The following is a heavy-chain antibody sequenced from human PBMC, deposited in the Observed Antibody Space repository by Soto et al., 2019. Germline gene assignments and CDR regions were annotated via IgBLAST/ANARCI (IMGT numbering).Heavy chain of an antibody. V-gene: IGHV1-69*01. CDR3: ARGVVSGCEQWYFDL. CDR2: FTPKFGTA. CDR1: GVSFTDHG. D-gene: IGHD6-19*01. J-gene: IGHJ2*01. Sequence: QVQLVQSGAEVKKPGSSVKVSCRASGVSFTDHGISWLRQAPGQGLEWIGGFTPKFGTANYAPKFQGRVSITADEAKTTAAVTLSSLRPEDTAVYVCARGVVSGCEQWYFDLWGRGTLITVSS.